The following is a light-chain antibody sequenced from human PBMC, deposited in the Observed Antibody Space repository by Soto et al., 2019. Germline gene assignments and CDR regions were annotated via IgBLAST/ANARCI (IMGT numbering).Light chain of an antibody. V-gene: IGKV3-20*01. CDR3: QQYGSLSWT. CDR2: DAS. CDR1: QSVGTY. J-gene: IGKJ1*01. Sequence: DIVLTQSPATLSFSPGDRAPLTCRASQSVGTYLAWYQQKPGQAPRLLIYDASNRATGIPDRFSGSGSGTDFTLTISRLEPEDFAVYYCQQYGSLSWTFGQGTKVDIK.